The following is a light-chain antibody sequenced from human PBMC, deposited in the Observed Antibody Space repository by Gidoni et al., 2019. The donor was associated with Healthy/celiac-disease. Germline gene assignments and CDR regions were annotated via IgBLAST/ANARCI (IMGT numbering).Light chain of an antibody. CDR1: SGHSSYA. CDR3: QTWGTGIRVV. J-gene: IGLJ2*01. Sequence: QLMLTQSPSASASLGASVKPTCTLSSGHSSYAIAWHQQQPEKGPRYLMKLNSDGSHSKGDGIPDRFSGSSSGAERYLTISSLQSEDEADYYCQTWGTGIRVVFGGGTRLTVL. V-gene: IGLV4-69*01. CDR2: LNSDGSH.